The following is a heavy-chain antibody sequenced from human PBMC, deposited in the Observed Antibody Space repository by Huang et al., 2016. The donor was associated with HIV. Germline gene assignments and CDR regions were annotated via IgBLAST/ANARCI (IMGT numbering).Heavy chain of an antibody. J-gene: IGHJ4*02. CDR3: ARDMNYFGLGSYMGY. CDR1: GFTFNSFT. Sequence: QVQLVESGGGVVQPGSSPTLSCSAAGFTFNSFTFHCVRQAPGKGLEWAALVSHDGEKQDYAESGSGRFNISRDDSKNTLYLHMNSLKTEDTGIYYRARDMNYFGLGSYMGYWGQGSPVIVSS. CDR2: VSHDGEKQ. D-gene: IGHD3-3*01. V-gene: IGHV3-30*04.